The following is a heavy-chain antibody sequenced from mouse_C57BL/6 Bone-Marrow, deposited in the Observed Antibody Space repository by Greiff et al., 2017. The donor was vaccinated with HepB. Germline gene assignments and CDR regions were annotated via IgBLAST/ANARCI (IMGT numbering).Heavy chain of an antibody. CDR1: GYAFSSSW. Sequence: QVQLQQSGPELVKPGASVKISCKASGYAFSSSWMNWVKQRPGKGLEWIGRIYPGDGDTNYNGKFKGKATLTADKSSSTAYMQLSSLKSEDSAVYFCARDDYYGSSLYWYFDVWGTGTTVTVSS. D-gene: IGHD1-1*01. CDR2: IYPGDGDT. V-gene: IGHV1-82*01. CDR3: ARDDYYGSSLYWYFDV. J-gene: IGHJ1*03.